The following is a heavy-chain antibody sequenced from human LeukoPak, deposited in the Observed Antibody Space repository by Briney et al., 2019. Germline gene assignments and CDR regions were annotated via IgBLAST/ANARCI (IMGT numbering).Heavy chain of an antibody. Sequence: SETLSLTCAVYGGSFSGYYWSWICQPPGKGLEWIGEINDSESSNYNPSLKSRVTISVDTSKNQFSLRLSSVTAADTAVYYCARWRYSYGSGSSNWFNPWGQGTLVTVSS. CDR2: INDSESS. J-gene: IGHJ5*02. V-gene: IGHV4-34*01. CDR3: ARWRYSYGSGSSNWFNP. CDR1: GGSFSGYY. D-gene: IGHD5-18*01.